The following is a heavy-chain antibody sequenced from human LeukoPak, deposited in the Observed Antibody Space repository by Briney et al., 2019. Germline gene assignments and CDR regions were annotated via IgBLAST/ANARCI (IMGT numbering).Heavy chain of an antibody. CDR3: ARGSNTIFGAY. V-gene: IGHV3-9*01. CDR1: GFTFDDYA. D-gene: IGHD3-3*01. CDR2: ISWNSGSI. J-gene: IGHJ4*02. Sequence: PGGSLRLSCAASGFTFDDYAMHWVRQAPGKGLEWVSGISWNSGSIGYADSVKGRFTISRDNAKNSLSLQMNSLRAEDTAVYYCARGSNTIFGAYWGQGTLVTVSS.